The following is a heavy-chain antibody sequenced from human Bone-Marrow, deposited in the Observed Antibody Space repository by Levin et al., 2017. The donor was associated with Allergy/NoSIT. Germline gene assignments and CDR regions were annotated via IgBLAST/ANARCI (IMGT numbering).Heavy chain of an antibody. CDR2: IGTAGDT. J-gene: IGHJ6*02. CDR1: GFTFGHYD. D-gene: IGHD4-17*01. Sequence: PGGSLRLSCVASGFTFGHYDMHWVRQGIGKGLEWVAAIGTAGDTYYAGSVKGRFTISRENAKSSLYLQINSLRAADTAVYYCLRATTVISRDGMDVWGQGTTVTVSS. V-gene: IGHV3-13*01. CDR3: LRATTVISRDGMDV.